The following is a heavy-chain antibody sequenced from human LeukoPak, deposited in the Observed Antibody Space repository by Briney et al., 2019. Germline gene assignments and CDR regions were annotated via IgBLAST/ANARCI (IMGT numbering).Heavy chain of an antibody. Sequence: PGGSLRLSCAASGFTVSSNYMSWVRQAPGKGLEWVSVIYSGDSTYYADSVKGRFTISRDNSKNTLYLQMNSLRAEDTAVYYCARVDGYYYGMDVWGQGTTVTVSS. V-gene: IGHV3-53*01. D-gene: IGHD4-17*01. CDR2: IYSGDST. J-gene: IGHJ6*02. CDR3: ARVDGYYYGMDV. CDR1: GFTVSSNY.